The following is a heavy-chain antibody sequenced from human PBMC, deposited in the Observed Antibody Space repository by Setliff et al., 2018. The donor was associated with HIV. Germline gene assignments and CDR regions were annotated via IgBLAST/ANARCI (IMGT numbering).Heavy chain of an antibody. CDR2: ISSDSGTI. V-gene: IGHV3-11*01. Sequence: SCKASAYSFTDYFIHWVRQAPGKRLEWFSYISSDSGTIYYADSVRGRFTISRDNAKNSLYLEMNSLRVEDTALYYCAKDARKSTTQYNYFGPWGQGTLVTVSS. CDR1: AYSFTDYF. J-gene: IGHJ5*02. CDR3: AKDARKSTTQYNYFGP.